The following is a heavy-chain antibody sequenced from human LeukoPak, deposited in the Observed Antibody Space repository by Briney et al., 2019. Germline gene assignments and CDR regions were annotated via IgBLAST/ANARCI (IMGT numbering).Heavy chain of an antibody. CDR1: GFTFSSYA. CDR3: AKDSGSYQLDY. D-gene: IGHD1-26*01. V-gene: IGHV3-30-3*01. J-gene: IGHJ4*02. Sequence: GGSLRLSCAASGFTFSSYAMHWVRQAPGKGLEWVAVISYDGSNKYYADSVKGRFTISRDNSKNTLYLQMNSLRAEDTAVYYCAKDSGSYQLDYWGQGTLVTVSS. CDR2: ISYDGSNK.